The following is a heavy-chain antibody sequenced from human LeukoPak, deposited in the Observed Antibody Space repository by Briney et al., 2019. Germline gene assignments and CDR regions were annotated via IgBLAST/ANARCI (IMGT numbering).Heavy chain of an antibody. CDR3: ARGLTYSSGWSYFDY. Sequence: GGSLRLSCAASGFTFSSYGMHWVRQAPGKGLEWVAVIWYDGSTKYYADSVKGRFTISRDNSKNTLYLQMNSLRAEDTAVYYCARGLTYSSGWSYFDYWGQGTLVTVSS. CDR1: GFTFSSYG. V-gene: IGHV3-33*01. D-gene: IGHD6-19*01. J-gene: IGHJ4*02. CDR2: IWYDGSTK.